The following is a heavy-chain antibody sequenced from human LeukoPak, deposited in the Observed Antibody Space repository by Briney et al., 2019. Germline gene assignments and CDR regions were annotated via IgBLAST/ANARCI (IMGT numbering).Heavy chain of an antibody. CDR2: IKQDGSEK. CDR1: GFTFSSYW. V-gene: IGHV3-7*01. D-gene: IGHD2-21*01. CDR3: AGDSYCGGDCYLNDAFDI. Sequence: GGSLRLSCAASGFTFSSYWMSWVRQAPGKGLEWVANIKQDGSEKYYVDSVKGRFTISRDNAKNSLYLRMNSLRAEDTAVYYCAGDSYCGGDCYLNDAFDIWGQGTMVTVSS. J-gene: IGHJ3*02.